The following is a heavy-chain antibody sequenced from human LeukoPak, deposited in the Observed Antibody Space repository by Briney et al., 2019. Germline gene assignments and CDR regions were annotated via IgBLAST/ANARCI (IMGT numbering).Heavy chain of an antibody. CDR3: ARDRAHDFWSGYYPNYYGMDV. J-gene: IGHJ6*02. V-gene: IGHV3-48*02. D-gene: IGHD3-3*01. CDR2: ISSSSSTI. Sequence: PGGSLRLSCAASGFTSSSYWMYWVRQAPGKGLEWVSYISSSSSTIYYADSVKGRFTISRDNAKNSLYLQMNSLRDGDTAVYYCARDRAHDFWSGYYPNYYGMDVWGQGTTVTVSS. CDR1: GFTSSSYW.